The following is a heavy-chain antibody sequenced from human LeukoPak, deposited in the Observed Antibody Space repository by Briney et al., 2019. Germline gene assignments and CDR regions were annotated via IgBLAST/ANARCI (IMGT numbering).Heavy chain of an antibody. CDR3: ARETRPTNFDY. Sequence: SQTLSLTCTVSGGSISSGSYYWGWIRQPAGKGLEWIVRIYTSGSTNYNPSLKSRVTISVDTSKNQSSLKLSSVTAADSAVYYCARETRPTNFDYWGQGTLVTVSS. CDR1: GGSISSGSYY. CDR2: IYTSGST. V-gene: IGHV4-61*02. J-gene: IGHJ4*02.